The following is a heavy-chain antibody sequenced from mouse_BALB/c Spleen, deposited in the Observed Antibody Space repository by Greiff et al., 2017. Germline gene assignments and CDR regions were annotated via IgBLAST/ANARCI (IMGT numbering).Heavy chain of an antibody. CDR1: GFTFSSYT. V-gene: IGHV5-12-2*01. CDR2: ISNGGGST. Sequence: EVKLVESGGGLVQPGGSLKLSCAASGFTFSSYTMSWVRQTPEKRLEWVAYISNGGGSTYYPDTVKGRFTISRDNAKNTLYLQMSSLKSEDTAMYYCARHDYGSSYRRYFDVWGAGTTVTVSS. D-gene: IGHD1-1*01. CDR3: ARHDYGSSYRRYFDV. J-gene: IGHJ1*01.